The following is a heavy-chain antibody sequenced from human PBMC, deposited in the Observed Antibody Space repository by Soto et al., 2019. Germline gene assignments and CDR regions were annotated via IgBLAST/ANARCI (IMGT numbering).Heavy chain of an antibody. J-gene: IGHJ4*02. CDR1: GYSISSSNW. CDR3: ARASSGWYLDY. D-gene: IGHD6-19*01. CDR2: IYYSGST. Sequence: SETLSLTCAVSGYSISSSNWWGWIRQPPGKGLEWIGYIYYSGSTYYNPSLKSRVTMSVDTSKNQFSLKLSSVTAVDTAVYYCARASSGWYLDYWGQGTLVTVSS. V-gene: IGHV4-28*03.